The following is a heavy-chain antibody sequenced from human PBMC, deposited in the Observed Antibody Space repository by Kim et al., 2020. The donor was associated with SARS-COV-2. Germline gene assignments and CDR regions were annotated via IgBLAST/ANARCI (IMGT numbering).Heavy chain of an antibody. CDR2: ISYDGSNK. CDR1: GFTFSSYG. V-gene: IGHV3-30*03. D-gene: IGHD6-6*01. CDR3: ATGDSSSGMPYYFDY. Sequence: GGSLRLSCAAPGFTFSSYGMHWVRQAPGKGLEWVAVISYDGSNKYYADSVKGRFTISRDNSKNTLYLQMNSLRAEDTAVYYCATGDSSSGMPYYFDYWGQGTLVTVSS. J-gene: IGHJ4*02.